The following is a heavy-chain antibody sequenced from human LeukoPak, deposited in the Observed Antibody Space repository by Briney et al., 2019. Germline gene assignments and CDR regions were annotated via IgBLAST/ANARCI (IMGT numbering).Heavy chain of an antibody. CDR1: GYTFTSYF. CDR2: INPSGGST. V-gene: IGHV1-46*01. Sequence: GASVKVSCKASGYTFTSYFMYWVRQAPGQGLEWMGIINPSGGSTSYAQKFQGRVTMTRDTSTSTVYMELSSLRSEVTAVYYCARVGVRGVIFPSYYYYMDVWGKGTTVTISS. CDR3: ARVGVRGVIFPSYYYYMDV. D-gene: IGHD3-10*01. J-gene: IGHJ6*03.